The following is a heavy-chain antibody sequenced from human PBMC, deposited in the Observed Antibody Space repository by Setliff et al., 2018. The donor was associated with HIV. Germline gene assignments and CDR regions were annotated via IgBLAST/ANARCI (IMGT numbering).Heavy chain of an antibody. V-gene: IGHV3-66*02. D-gene: IGHD6-25*01. Sequence: PGGSLRLSCAASGFTLSNTHMAWVRQAPGKRPEWVSTLYGSGDSYHADSVKGRFTLSRDTSKNTMYLQMNSLRREDTAVYYCARVLPYNSALDNWGQGTLVTVSS. CDR2: LYGSGDS. J-gene: IGHJ4*02. CDR1: GFTLSNTH. CDR3: ARVLPYNSALDN.